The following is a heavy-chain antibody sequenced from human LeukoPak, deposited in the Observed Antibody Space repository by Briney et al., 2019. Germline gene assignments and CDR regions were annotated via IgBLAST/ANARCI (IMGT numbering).Heavy chain of an antibody. CDR1: GFTVSSNF. V-gene: IGHV3-30-3*01. Sequence: PGGSLRLSRAASGFTVSSNFMHWVRQAPGKGLEWVAFISYDGSNKHYAEPVQGRFTISRDNSKNTLYLQMNSLRPEDTAVYYCARARFGYNRGPFDYWGQGILVTVSS. D-gene: IGHD5-24*01. CDR3: ARARFGYNRGPFDY. CDR2: ISYDGSNK. J-gene: IGHJ4*02.